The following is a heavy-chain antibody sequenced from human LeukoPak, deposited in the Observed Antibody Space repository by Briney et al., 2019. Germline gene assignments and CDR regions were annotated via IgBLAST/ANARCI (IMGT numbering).Heavy chain of an antibody. Sequence: ASVKVSCKASGYTFTGYYMHWVRQAPGQGLEWMGIINPSGGSTSYAQKFQGRVTMTRDMSTSTVYMELSSLRSEDTAVYYCARVVGSWDYSPLGAFDIWGQGTMVTVSS. CDR1: GYTFTGYY. CDR2: INPSGGST. CDR3: ARVVGSWDYSPLGAFDI. D-gene: IGHD4-11*01. J-gene: IGHJ3*02. V-gene: IGHV1-46*01.